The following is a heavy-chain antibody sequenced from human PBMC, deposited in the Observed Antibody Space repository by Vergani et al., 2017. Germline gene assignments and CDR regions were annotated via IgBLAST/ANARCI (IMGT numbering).Heavy chain of an antibody. D-gene: IGHD2/OR15-2a*01. J-gene: IGHJ5*02. Sequence: QVQLQESGPGLVKPSETLSLTCTVSGAAIKDFYWSWFRQPPGKGLEWIGYVYYTGSTTYNPSLKSRVTISVDTSNNQFSLRMTALTAADTAIYYCARDRDLYCRSTTSCHNWFDPWGQGSLGTVSS. CDR1: GAAIKDFY. CDR3: ARDRDLYCRSTTSCHNWFDP. V-gene: IGHV4-59*01. CDR2: VYYTGST.